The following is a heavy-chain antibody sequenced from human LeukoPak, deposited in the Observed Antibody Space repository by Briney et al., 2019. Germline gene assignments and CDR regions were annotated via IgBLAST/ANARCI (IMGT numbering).Heavy chain of an antibody. V-gene: IGHV3-23*01. Sequence: GGSLRLSCAASGFTFSSHAMGWVRQAAEKGLEWVSVVSGSGGSTFYANSVKGRFTISRDNSKNTLFLQMNSLRAEDTAIYYCAKDYESRAYYYSYSYFDYWGQGALVTVSS. CDR2: VSGSGGST. CDR1: GFTFSSHA. J-gene: IGHJ4*02. D-gene: IGHD3-22*01. CDR3: AKDYESRAYYYSYSYFDY.